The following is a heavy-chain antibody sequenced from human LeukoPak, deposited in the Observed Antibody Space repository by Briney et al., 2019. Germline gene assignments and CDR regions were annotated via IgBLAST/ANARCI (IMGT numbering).Heavy chain of an antibody. D-gene: IGHD6-13*01. V-gene: IGHV4-61*02. Sequence: PSQTPSLTCTVSGGSISSGSYYWSWIRQPAGKGLEWIGRIYTSGSTNYNPSLKSRVTISVDTSKNQFSLKLSSVTAADTAVYYCARIPAAAGTGFDYWGQGTLVTVSS. CDR1: GGSISSGSYY. CDR3: ARIPAAAGTGFDY. CDR2: IYTSGST. J-gene: IGHJ4*02.